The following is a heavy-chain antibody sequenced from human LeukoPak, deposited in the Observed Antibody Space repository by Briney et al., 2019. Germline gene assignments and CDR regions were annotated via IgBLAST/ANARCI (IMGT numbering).Heavy chain of an antibody. Sequence: SETLSLTCSVSGGSISTYYWSWIRQPPGKGLEWIGYVDYSGSTNYHPSLKSRVTISVDTSKSQFSLKLSSVTAADTALYYCARVSNRDSSGYYWGFDYWGQGTLVTVSS. J-gene: IGHJ4*02. V-gene: IGHV4-59*08. CDR3: ARVSNRDSSGYYWGFDY. CDR2: VDYSGST. D-gene: IGHD3-22*01. CDR1: GGSISTYY.